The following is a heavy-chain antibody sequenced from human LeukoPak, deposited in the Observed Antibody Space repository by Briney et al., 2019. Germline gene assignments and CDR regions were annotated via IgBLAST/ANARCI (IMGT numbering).Heavy chain of an antibody. CDR3: AREDSGSYYNYYYFYMDV. Sequence: SETLSLTCTVSGGSISSRSYYWNWIRQPAGKGLEWIGRIYPSGNTNYNPSLKSRVTLSVDTSKTQFSLRLSSVTAADTAVYYCAREDSGSYYNYYYFYMDVWGKGTTVTISS. J-gene: IGHJ6*03. CDR1: GGSISSRSYY. V-gene: IGHV4-61*02. D-gene: IGHD3-10*01. CDR2: IYPSGNT.